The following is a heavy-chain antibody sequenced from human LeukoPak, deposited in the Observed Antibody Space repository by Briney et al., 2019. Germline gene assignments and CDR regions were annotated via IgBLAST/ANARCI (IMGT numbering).Heavy chain of an antibody. D-gene: IGHD4-17*01. J-gene: IGHJ4*02. Sequence: EASVKVSCKASGGTFSSYAISWVRQAPGQGLEWMGGIIPIFGTANYAQKSQGRVTITADESTSTAYMELSSLRSEDTAVYYCARAIHDYGVYFDYWGQGTLVTVSS. CDR1: GGTFSSYA. CDR2: IIPIFGTA. V-gene: IGHV1-69*01. CDR3: ARAIHDYGVYFDY.